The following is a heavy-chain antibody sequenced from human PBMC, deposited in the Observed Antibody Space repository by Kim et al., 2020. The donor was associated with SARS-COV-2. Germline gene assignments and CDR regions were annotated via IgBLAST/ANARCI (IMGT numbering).Heavy chain of an antibody. Sequence: GESLRLSCAASGFTFTTYNMNWVRQAPGKGLEWISYISVTDAIYYADSVKGRFTISRDYAKNSLDLQMNSLRDEDTAVYYCARDWNWGIDVWGQGTLVTV. V-gene: IGHV3-48*02. CDR3: ARDWNWGIDV. J-gene: IGHJ4*02. CDR2: ISVTDAI. D-gene: IGHD7-27*01. CDR1: GFTFTTYN.